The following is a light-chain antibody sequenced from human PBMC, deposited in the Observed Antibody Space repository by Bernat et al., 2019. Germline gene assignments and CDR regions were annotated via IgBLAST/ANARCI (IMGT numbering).Light chain of an antibody. CDR2: GAF. Sequence: EIVLTQSPDTPSLSPGERATLSCRASQSVTSNYFAWYQHKPAQTHRLLICGAFSRATGIPDRFSGSGSGTDFTLTISRLEPEDFAVYYCQQFGTSPYTFGQGTQLEIK. CDR1: QSVTSNY. V-gene: IGKV3-20*01. J-gene: IGKJ2*01. CDR3: QQFGTSPYT.